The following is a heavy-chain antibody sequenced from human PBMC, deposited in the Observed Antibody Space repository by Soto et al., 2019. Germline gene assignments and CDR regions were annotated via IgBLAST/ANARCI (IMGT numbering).Heavy chain of an antibody. CDR1: GGSFSGYY. V-gene: IGHV4-34*01. J-gene: IGHJ4*02. D-gene: IGHD3-3*01. Sequence: PSETLSLTCAVYGGSFSGYYWSWIRQPPGKGLEWIGEINHSGSTNYNPSLKSRVTISVDTSKNQFSLKLSSVTAADTAVYYCARVLYYDFWSGYFRGYFDYWGQGTLVTVSS. CDR2: INHSGST. CDR3: ARVLYYDFWSGYFRGYFDY.